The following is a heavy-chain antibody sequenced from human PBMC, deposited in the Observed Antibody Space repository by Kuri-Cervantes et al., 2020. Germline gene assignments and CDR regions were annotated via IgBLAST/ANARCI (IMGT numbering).Heavy chain of an antibody. CDR2: ISSSGSTI. D-gene: IGHD1-1*01. Sequence: GGSLRLSCAASGFTFSSYSMNWVRQAPGKGLEWVSYISSSGSTIYYADSVKGRFTISRDNAKNSLYLQMNSLRAEDTAVYYCAGVRSDYYYYMDVWGKGTTVTVSS. CDR3: AGVRSDYYYYMDV. CDR1: GFTFSSYS. V-gene: IGHV3-48*04. J-gene: IGHJ6*03.